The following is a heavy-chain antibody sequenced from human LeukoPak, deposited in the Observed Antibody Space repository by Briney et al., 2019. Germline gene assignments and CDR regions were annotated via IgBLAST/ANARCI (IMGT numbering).Heavy chain of an antibody. V-gene: IGHV4-39*07. CDR1: GGSISSSSYY. Sequence: SGTLSLTCTVSGGSISSSSYYWGWIRQPPGKGLEWIGSIYYSGSTYYNPSLKSRVTISVDTSKNQFSLKLSSVTAADTAVYYCARDQIAALRVHAFDIWGQGTMVTVSS. CDR2: IYYSGST. D-gene: IGHD6-13*01. J-gene: IGHJ3*02. CDR3: ARDQIAALRVHAFDI.